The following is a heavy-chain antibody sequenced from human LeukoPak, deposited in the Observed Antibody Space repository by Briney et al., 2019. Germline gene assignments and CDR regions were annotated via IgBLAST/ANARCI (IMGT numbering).Heavy chain of an antibody. Sequence: SETLSLTCSVSGGSISSLYWSWIRQPPGKGLEWIGYIYYTGSTNYNPSLESRVTMFVNMSKNQFSLRLSSVTAADTAVYYCARHRAYSSSSPFDYWGQGTLVTVSS. CDR1: GGSISSLY. V-gene: IGHV4-59*08. J-gene: IGHJ4*02. CDR2: IYYTGST. D-gene: IGHD6-6*01. CDR3: ARHRAYSSSSPFDY.